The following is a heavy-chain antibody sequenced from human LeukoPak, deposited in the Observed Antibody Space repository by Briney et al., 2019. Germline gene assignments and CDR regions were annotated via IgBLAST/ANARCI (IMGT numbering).Heavy chain of an antibody. CDR1: GFTVSSNY. Sequence: GGSLRLSCAASGFTVSSNYMSWVRQAPGKGLEWVSVIYSGGSTYYADSVKGRFTISRDNSKNRLFLHMNSLRAEDTAVYYCAGPDPSAPHYYYYYMDLWGKGTTVTVSS. V-gene: IGHV3-66*02. CDR2: IYSGGST. J-gene: IGHJ6*03. CDR3: AGPDPSAPHYYYYYMDL.